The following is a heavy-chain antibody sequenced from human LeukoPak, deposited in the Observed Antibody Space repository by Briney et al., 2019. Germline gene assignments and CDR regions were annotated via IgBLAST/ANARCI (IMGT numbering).Heavy chain of an antibody. CDR2: INPNSGGT. D-gene: IGHD3-3*01. V-gene: IGHV1-2*02. CDR1: GYTFTGYY. CDR3: ARDGGGRFLEWFYNWFDP. J-gene: IGHJ5*02. Sequence: ASVKVSCKASGYTFTGYYMHWVRQAPGQGLEWMGWINPNSGGTNYAQKFQGRVTMTRDTSISTAYMELSRLRSDDTAVYYCARDGGGRFLEWFYNWFDPWGQGTLVTVSS.